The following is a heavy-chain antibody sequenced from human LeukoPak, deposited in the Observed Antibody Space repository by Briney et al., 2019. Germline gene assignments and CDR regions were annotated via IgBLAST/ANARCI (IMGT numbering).Heavy chain of an antibody. D-gene: IGHD1-1*01. Sequence: GGSLRFSCAAYAFSFRAYGMHWARQAPGKGLEWLAVISFDGNKKFYADSVQGRFTISRDNSMKMLYLQMNSLRIEDTAVYYCARDFLDTEQRNYNYYGTDIWGRGTTVTVS. CDR2: ISFDGNKK. J-gene: IGHJ6*02. CDR1: AFSFRAYG. V-gene: IGHV3-30*03. CDR3: ARDFLDTEQRNYNYYGTDI.